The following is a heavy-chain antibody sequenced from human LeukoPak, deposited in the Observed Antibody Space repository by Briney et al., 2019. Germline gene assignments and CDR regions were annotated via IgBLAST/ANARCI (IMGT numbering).Heavy chain of an antibody. V-gene: IGHV1-46*01. Sequence: ASVKASCKASGYAFANYLVHWVRQAPGQGLEWMGRIDPSGGSTDYAQKFRDRVTLTRDKSTNMAYMEVTSLRSEDTAVYYCARKSNSGWYGPFDYWGQGTLVTVSS. CDR1: GYAFANYL. D-gene: IGHD6-19*01. J-gene: IGHJ4*02. CDR3: ARKSNSGWYGPFDY. CDR2: IDPSGGST.